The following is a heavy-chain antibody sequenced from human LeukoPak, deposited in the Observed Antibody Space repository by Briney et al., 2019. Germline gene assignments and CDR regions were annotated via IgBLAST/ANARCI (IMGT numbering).Heavy chain of an antibody. D-gene: IGHD4-23*01. V-gene: IGHV1-8*01. CDR3: ARGGTPGVIDTRYFQH. CDR1: GYTFTSYD. Sequence: ASVKVSCKAFGYTFTSYDINWVRQATGQGLEWMRWMNPNSDNTGYTQKFQGRVTMTRNTSISTAYMELTSLTSEDTAVYYCARGGTPGVIDTRYFQHWGQGTLVTVSS. J-gene: IGHJ1*01. CDR2: MNPNSDNT.